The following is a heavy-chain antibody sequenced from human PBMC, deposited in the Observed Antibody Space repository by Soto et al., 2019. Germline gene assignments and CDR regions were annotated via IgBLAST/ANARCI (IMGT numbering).Heavy chain of an antibody. J-gene: IGHJ3*02. V-gene: IGHV3-30*18. CDR1: GFTFSSYG. Sequence: QVQLVESGGGVVQPGRSLRLSCAASGFTFSSYGMHWVRQAPGKGLEWVAVISYDGSNKYYADSVKGRFTISRDNSKNTLYLQMNSLRAEDTAVYYCAKVQLGGDAFDIWGQGTMVTVSS. CDR2: ISYDGSNK. D-gene: IGHD3-10*01. CDR3: AKVQLGGDAFDI.